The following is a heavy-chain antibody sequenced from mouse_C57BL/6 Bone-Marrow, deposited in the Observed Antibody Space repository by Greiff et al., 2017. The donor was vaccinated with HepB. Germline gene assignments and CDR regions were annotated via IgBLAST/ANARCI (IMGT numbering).Heavy chain of an antibody. J-gene: IGHJ4*01. CDR2: IYPRSGNT. D-gene: IGHD2-5*01. V-gene: IGHV1-81*01. Sequence: VKLMESGAELARPGASVKLSCKASGYTFTSYGISWVKQSTGQGLEWIGEIYPRSGNTYYNEKFKGKATLTADKSSSTAYMELRSLTSEDSAVYFCARGIVTSYYYAMDYWGQGTSVTVSS. CDR3: ARGIVTSYYYAMDY. CDR1: GYTFTSYG.